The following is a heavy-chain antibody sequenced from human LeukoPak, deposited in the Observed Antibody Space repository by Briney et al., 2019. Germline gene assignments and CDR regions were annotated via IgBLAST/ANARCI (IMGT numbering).Heavy chain of an antibody. CDR1: GFTVSSNY. J-gene: IGHJ1*01. V-gene: IGHV3-66*01. CDR2: IYSGGST. Sequence: PGGSLRLSCAASGFTVSSNYMSWVRQAPGKGLEWVSVIYSGGSTYYADSVKGRFTISRDNSKSTLYLQMNSLRAEDTAVYYCARGTGYCSGGSCLWFQHWGQGTLVTVSS. CDR3: ARGTGYCSGGSCLWFQH. D-gene: IGHD2-15*01.